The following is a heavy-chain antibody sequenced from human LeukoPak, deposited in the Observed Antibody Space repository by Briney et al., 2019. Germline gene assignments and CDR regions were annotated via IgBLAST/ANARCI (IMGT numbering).Heavy chain of an antibody. J-gene: IGHJ1*01. CDR3: TASSNWYFQH. CDR2: ISGDGGST. V-gene: IGHV3-43*02. D-gene: IGHD6-13*01. CDR1: GFTFDDYA. Sequence: GGSLRLSCAASGFTFDDYAMHWVRQAPGKGLEWVSLISGDGGSTYYADSVKGRFTISRDNSKNSLYLQMNSLRAEDTAVYYCTASSNWYFQHWGQGFLVTVSS.